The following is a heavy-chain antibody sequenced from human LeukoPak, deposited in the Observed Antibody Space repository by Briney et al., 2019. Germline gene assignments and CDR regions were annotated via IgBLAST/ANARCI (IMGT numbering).Heavy chain of an antibody. V-gene: IGHV3-30*02. CDR2: IRYDASNK. CDR3: AGDFDY. CDR1: GFTFSSYD. Sequence: GGSLRLSCAASGFTFSSYDMHWVRQAPGKGLEWVAFIRYDASNKYYPDSVKVRFTISRDNSENTLYLQMNSLGVEDTAVYYCAGDFDYWGQGTLVTVSS. J-gene: IGHJ4*02.